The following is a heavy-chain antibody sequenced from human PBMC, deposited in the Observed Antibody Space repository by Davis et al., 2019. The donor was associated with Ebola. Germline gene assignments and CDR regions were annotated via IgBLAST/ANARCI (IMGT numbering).Heavy chain of an antibody. D-gene: IGHD1-7*01. CDR2: IHDGSA. V-gene: IGHV4-4*09. J-gene: IGHJ6*02. CDR1: GDSFNTYY. CDR3: ARALGLRSGMDV. Sequence: MPSETLSLTCSLSGDSFNTYYWNWIRQPPGKGLEWVGYIHDGSANYHPPLKSRVTISVDTSKNQFSLKLTSVTAADTAVYYCARALGLRSGMDVWGQGTTVAVSS.